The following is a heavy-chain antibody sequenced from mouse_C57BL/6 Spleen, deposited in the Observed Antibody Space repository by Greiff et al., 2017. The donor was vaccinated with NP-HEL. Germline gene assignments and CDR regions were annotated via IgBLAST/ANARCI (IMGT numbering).Heavy chain of an antibody. D-gene: IGHD1-1*01. CDR2: IDPSDSYT. V-gene: IGHV1-69*01. Sequence: QVQLQQPGAELVMPGASVKLSCKASGYTFTSYWMHWVKQRPGQGLEWIGEIDPSDSYTNYNQKFKGKATLTVDKSSSTAYMQLSSLTSEDSAVYYCARPDYYGSHDWGQGTTLTVSS. CDR3: ARPDYYGSHD. CDR1: GYTFTSYW. J-gene: IGHJ2*01.